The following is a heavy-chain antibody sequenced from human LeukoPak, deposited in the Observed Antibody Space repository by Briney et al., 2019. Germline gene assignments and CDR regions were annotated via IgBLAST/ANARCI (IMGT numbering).Heavy chain of an antibody. CDR2: INTSGST. Sequence: SETLSLTCTVSGASISSGSYYWSWIRQPAGEGLEWIGRINTSGSTNNNPSLKSRVTISVDTSKSRFSLKLSSVTAADTAVYYCARESSIVGAINYWGQGTLVTVSS. CDR3: ARESSIVGAINY. CDR1: GASISSGSYY. D-gene: IGHD1-26*01. J-gene: IGHJ4*02. V-gene: IGHV4-61*02.